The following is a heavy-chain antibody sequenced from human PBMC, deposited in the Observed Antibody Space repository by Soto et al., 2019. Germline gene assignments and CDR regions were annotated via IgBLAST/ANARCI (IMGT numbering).Heavy chain of an antibody. CDR1: GFTFSSYW. D-gene: IGHD5-18*01. V-gene: IGHV3-74*01. J-gene: IGHJ6*02. CDR3: ASSADSCGPQKFYYYYGMDV. CDR2: INSDGSST. Sequence: GGSLRLSCAASGFTFSSYWMHWVRQAPGKGLVWVSRINSDGSSTSYADSVKGRFTISRDNAKNTLYLQMNSLRAEDTAVYYCASSADSCGPQKFYYYYGMDVWGQGTTVTVSS.